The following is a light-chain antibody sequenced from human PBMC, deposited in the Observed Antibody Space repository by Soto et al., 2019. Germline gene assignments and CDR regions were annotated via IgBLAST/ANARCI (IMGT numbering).Light chain of an antibody. CDR1: SGHSSYA. CDR2: LNTDGSH. J-gene: IGLJ2*01. V-gene: IGLV4-69*01. CDR3: QTWDTGTYVV. Sequence: QPVLTQSPSASASLGASVKLTCTLSSGHSSYAIAWHQQQPEKGPRYLMKLNTDGSHTKADGIPDRFSGSSAGAERYLTISSLQSEDEADYYCQTWDTGTYVVFGGGTKLTVL.